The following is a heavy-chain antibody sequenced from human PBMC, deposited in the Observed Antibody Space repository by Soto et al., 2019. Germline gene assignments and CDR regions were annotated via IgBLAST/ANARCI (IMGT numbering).Heavy chain of an antibody. CDR3: ARVSGNAFDV. V-gene: IGHV4-31*03. CDR1: GGSISSGAYY. J-gene: IGHJ3*01. D-gene: IGHD3-10*01. Sequence: QVQLQESGPGLVKSSQTLSLTCTVSGGSISSGAYYWSWIRQHPGKDLEWIGYINYSGTTYLSPSIQRRCTMSVDTSKTQFSLRLRSVTAADTAVYFCARVSGNAFDVWGQGTMVSVSS. CDR2: INYSGTT.